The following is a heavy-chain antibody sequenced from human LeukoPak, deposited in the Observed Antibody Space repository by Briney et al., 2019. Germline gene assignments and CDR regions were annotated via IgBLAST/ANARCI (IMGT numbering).Heavy chain of an antibody. D-gene: IGHD5-24*01. Sequence: GGSLRLSCAASGFTFSSYGMHWVRQAPGKGLEWVADISYDGSNKYYADSVKGRFTISRDNSKNTLYLQMNSLRGEDTAVYYCARGSAERDGAFDIWGQGTMVTVSS. CDR3: ARGSAERDGAFDI. J-gene: IGHJ3*02. CDR1: GFTFSSYG. CDR2: ISYDGSNK. V-gene: IGHV3-30*03.